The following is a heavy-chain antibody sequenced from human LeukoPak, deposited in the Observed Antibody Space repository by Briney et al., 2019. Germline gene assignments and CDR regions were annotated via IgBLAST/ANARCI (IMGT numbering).Heavy chain of an antibody. Sequence: GGSLRLSCAASGFSFNTYSMNWVRQAPGKGLEWVSSISSSSTYIYFADSVKGRFTVSRDNARNSVYLQMNSLRAEDTAVYYCAKEVEGTYRAVAGTGGDYWGQGTLVTVSS. J-gene: IGHJ4*02. CDR2: ISSSSTYI. D-gene: IGHD6-19*01. CDR3: AKEVEGTYRAVAGTGGDY. CDR1: GFSFNTYS. V-gene: IGHV3-21*04.